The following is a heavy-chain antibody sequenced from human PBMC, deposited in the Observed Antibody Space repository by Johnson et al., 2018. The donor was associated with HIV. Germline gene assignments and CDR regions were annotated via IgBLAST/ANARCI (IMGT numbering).Heavy chain of an antibody. Sequence: VQLVESGGGLVQPGGSLRLSCAVSGFTFSSYAIHWVRQAPGKGLEYVSAISSNGGSTYYANSVKGRFTISRDNSKNTLYLQMNSLRAEDTAVYYCARSVNAGRPFDIWGQGTLVTVSS. CDR3: ARSVNAGRPFDI. J-gene: IGHJ3*02. D-gene: IGHD2-8*01. CDR1: GFTFSSYA. V-gene: IGHV3-64*01. CDR2: ISSNGGST.